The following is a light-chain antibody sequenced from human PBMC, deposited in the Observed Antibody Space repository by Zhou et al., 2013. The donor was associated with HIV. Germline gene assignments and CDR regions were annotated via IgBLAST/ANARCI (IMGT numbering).Light chain of an antibody. CDR2: GAS. Sequence: EIVMTQSPATLSVSPGERATLSCRASQSVSSNLAWYQQKPGQAPRLLIYGASTRATGIPARFSGSGSGTEFTLAISSMQSEDFAVYYCQQYNNWPPGRTFGQGTKVGI. J-gene: IGKJ1*01. CDR3: QQYNNWPPGRT. CDR1: QSVSSN. V-gene: IGKV3-15*01.